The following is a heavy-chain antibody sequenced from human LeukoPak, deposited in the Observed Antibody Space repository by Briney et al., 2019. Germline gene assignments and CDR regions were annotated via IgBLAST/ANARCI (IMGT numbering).Heavy chain of an antibody. CDR2: IIPIFGTA. D-gene: IGHD7-27*01. J-gene: IGHJ6*04. V-gene: IGHV1-69*06. Sequence: SVKVSCKASGGTFSSYAISWVRQAPGQGLEWMGGIIPIFGTANYAQKFQGRVTITADKSTSTAYMELSSLRSEDTAVYYCAIQAPHLGYHYYYGMDVWGKGTTVTVSS. CDR3: AIQAPHLGYHYYYGMDV. CDR1: GGTFSSYA.